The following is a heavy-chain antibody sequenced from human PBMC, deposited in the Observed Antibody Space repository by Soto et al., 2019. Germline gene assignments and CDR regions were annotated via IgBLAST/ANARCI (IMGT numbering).Heavy chain of an antibody. V-gene: IGHV3-7*01. D-gene: IGHD6-19*01. Sequence: LRLSCAASGFTFSTYLMSWVRQAPGKGLEWVANIKYDGSETYYVDSVKGRFTISRDNAKNSLYLQMNSLRGEDTAVYYCARYSSAWGLWGQGTLVTVSS. CDR3: ARYSSAWGL. J-gene: IGHJ4*02. CDR2: IKYDGSET. CDR1: GFTFSTYL.